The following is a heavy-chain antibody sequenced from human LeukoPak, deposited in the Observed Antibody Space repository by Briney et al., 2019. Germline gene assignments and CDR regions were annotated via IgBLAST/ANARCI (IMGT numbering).Heavy chain of an antibody. Sequence: GGSLRLSCAASGFTFDEYGMSGVRQAPGKGLEWVSGINWNGGSTGYADSVEGRFTISRDNAKNSLYLQMNSLRAEDTALYYCARQAYDFWSGYFSPGAFDIWGQGTMVTVSS. CDR1: GFTFDEYG. J-gene: IGHJ3*02. CDR2: INWNGGST. V-gene: IGHV3-20*04. CDR3: ARQAYDFWSGYFSPGAFDI. D-gene: IGHD3-3*01.